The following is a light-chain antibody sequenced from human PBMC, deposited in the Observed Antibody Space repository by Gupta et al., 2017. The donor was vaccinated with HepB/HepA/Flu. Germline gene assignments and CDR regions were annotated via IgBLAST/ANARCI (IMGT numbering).Light chain of an antibody. CDR1: SSNIGAGYD. Sequence: QSVLTQPPSVSGAPVQRVTISCTGSSSNIGAGYDVHWYQQLPGTAPKVLIYENNNRPSGVPDRFSGSKSGTLASLAINGLQAEDEADYYCPSYDSSLSGAVFGGGTKLTVL. CDR2: ENN. CDR3: PSYDSSLSGAV. J-gene: IGLJ2*01. V-gene: IGLV1-40*01.